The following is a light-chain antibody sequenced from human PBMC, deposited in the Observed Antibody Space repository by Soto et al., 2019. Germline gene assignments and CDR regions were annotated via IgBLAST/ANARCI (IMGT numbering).Light chain of an antibody. J-gene: IGLJ1*01. Sequence: QSVLTQPASVSGSPGQSITISCTGTSSDVGGYNYVSWYQQHPGKAPKLMIYEVSNRPSGVSYRFSGSKSGNTASLTISGLLAEDEADYYCSSYPSSSHSVVFGTGTKVTVL. CDR2: EVS. CDR3: SSYPSSSHSVV. V-gene: IGLV2-14*01. CDR1: SSDVGGYNY.